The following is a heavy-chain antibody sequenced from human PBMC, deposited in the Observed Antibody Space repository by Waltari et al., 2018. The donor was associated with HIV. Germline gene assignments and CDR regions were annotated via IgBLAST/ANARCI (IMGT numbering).Heavy chain of an antibody. CDR3: ARSRDYGSGKDYDMDV. CDR1: GYTLPYRN. D-gene: IGHD3-10*01. Sequence: QRQLVQSGAEVKTTGSSVKVSCTASGYTLPYRNLPWVRQAPGQAREWMGWIAPFNGNTNYAQKFQDRGTISRDRSMSTAYMELSSLRFEDTAMYYCARSRDYGSGKDYDMDVWGQGTTVTVSS. V-gene: IGHV1-45*02. CDR2: IAPFNGNT. J-gene: IGHJ6*02.